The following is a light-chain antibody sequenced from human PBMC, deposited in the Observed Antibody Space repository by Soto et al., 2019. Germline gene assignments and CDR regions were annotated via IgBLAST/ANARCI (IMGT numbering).Light chain of an antibody. CDR3: QQANSFPPT. CDR2: AAS. CDR1: QGSSSW. J-gene: IGKJ4*01. Sequence: DIQMTQSPSSVSASVGDRVTITCRASQGSSSWLAWYQQKPGKAPKLLIYAASSLQSGVPSRFSGSGSGTDFTLTISSLQLEDFATYYCQQANSFPPTFGGGTKVEIK. V-gene: IGKV1-12*01.